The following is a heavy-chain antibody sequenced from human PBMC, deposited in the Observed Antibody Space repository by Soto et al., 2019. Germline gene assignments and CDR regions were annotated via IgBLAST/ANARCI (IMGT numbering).Heavy chain of an antibody. D-gene: IGHD6-6*01. CDR2: INHSGST. Sequence: SETLSLTCAVYCGSFSGYYWSWIRQPPGKGLEWIGEINHSGSTNYNPSLKSRVTISVDTSKSQFSLKLSSVTAADTAVYYCARGVGIDVAAHGMDVWGQGTTVTVSS. CDR1: CGSFSGYY. CDR3: ARGVGIDVAAHGMDV. V-gene: IGHV4-34*01. J-gene: IGHJ6*02.